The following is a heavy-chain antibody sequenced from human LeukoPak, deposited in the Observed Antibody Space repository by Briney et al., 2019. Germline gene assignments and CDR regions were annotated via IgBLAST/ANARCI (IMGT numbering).Heavy chain of an antibody. CDR1: GFTFSSYS. D-gene: IGHD1-26*01. CDR2: ISSGTSYI. V-gene: IGHV3-21*01. J-gene: IGHJ3*02. Sequence: PGGSLRLSCAASGFTFSSYSMNWVRQAPGKGLEWVSSISSGTSYIYYADSVKGRFTISRDNSKNTLYLQMNSLRAEDTAVYYCARRALWEQSQGAFDIWGQGTMVTVSS. CDR3: ARRALWEQSQGAFDI.